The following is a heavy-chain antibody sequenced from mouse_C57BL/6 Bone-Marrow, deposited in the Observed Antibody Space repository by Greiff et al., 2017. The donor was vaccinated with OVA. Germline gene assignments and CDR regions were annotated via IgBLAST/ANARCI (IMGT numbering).Heavy chain of an antibody. CDR3: TTEGVAPYWYFDV. V-gene: IGHV14-1*01. J-gene: IGHJ1*03. D-gene: IGHD1-1*01. Sequence: VQLQQSGAELVRPGASVKLSCTASGFNIKDYYMHWLKQRPEQGLEWFVRIDPEDGDHDYDPKFQGQATMTADTSSNTAYLQLSSLTSDDTAVYYCTTEGVAPYWYFDVGVTGTTVTVSS. CDR2: IDPEDGDH. CDR1: GFNIKDYY.